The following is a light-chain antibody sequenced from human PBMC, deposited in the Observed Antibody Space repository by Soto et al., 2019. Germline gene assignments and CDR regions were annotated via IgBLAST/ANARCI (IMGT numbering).Light chain of an antibody. CDR3: LQANRVPLS. CDR2: AAS. Sequence: IQMTQSPSSLSASVGDRVTITCRASQGISTNLAWYQQKPGKAPKLLIYAASSLQSGVPPRFSGSGSGTDFTLTISSLQPEDFAIYYCLQANRVPLSFGQGTRLEIK. J-gene: IGKJ5*01. CDR1: QGISTN. V-gene: IGKV1-12*01.